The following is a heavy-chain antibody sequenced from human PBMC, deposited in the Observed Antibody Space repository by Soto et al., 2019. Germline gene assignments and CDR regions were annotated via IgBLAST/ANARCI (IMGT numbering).Heavy chain of an antibody. V-gene: IGHV4-34*01. J-gene: IGHJ5*02. CDR2: INHSGST. CDR1: GGSFSGYY. CDR3: AREGALKPFSS. Sequence: SETLSLTCAVYGGSFSGYYWSWIRQPPGKGLEWIGEINHSGSTNYNPSLKSRVTISRDNAKNSVYLQMDSLRVEDTAVYYCAREGALKPFSSWGQGALVTVSS.